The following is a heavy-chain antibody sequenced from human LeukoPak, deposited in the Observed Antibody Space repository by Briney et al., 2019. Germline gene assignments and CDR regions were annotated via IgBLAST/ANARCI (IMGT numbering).Heavy chain of an antibody. CDR2: IRYDGDVE. D-gene: IGHD1-26*01. Sequence: GGSLRLSCVPSGFTPMRYGMAWVRPAPRKGLEWVAYIRYDGDVESYGDSVEGRFTISRDNSKRTGFLQMSSLRPEDTAVYYCASVRGSTPDYYYMDVWGKGTTVRVSS. CDR1: GFTPMRYG. CDR3: ASVRGSTPDYYYMDV. J-gene: IGHJ6*03. V-gene: IGHV3-30*02.